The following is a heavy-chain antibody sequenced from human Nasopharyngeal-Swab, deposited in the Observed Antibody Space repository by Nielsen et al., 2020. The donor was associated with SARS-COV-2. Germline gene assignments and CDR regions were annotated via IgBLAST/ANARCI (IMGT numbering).Heavy chain of an antibody. V-gene: IGHV3-11*05. CDR2: ISSSSSYT. J-gene: IGHJ3*02. CDR3: AKDQSRNFYYYDSSGKNAFDI. D-gene: IGHD3-22*01. CDR1: GFTFSDYY. Sequence: GESLKISCAASGFTFSDYYMSWIRQAPGKGLEWVSYISSSSSYTNYADSVKGRFTISRDNAKNSLYLQMNSLRAEDTAVYYCAKDQSRNFYYYDSSGKNAFDIWGQGTMVTVSS.